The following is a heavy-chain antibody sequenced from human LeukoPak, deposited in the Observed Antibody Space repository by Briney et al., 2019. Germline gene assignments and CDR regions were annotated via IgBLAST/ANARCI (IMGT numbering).Heavy chain of an antibody. D-gene: IGHD6-19*01. J-gene: IGHJ4*02. CDR3: ATDLKKGDSGCFDY. Sequence: ASVKVSCKASGCTFTSSALNWVRQAPGQGLEWMGWINTNTGNPTYAQGFTGRFVFSLDTSVSTAYLHISSLEAEDTAIYYCATDLKKGDSGCFDYWGQGTLVTVSS. CDR2: INTNTGNP. V-gene: IGHV7-4-1*02. CDR1: GCTFTSSA.